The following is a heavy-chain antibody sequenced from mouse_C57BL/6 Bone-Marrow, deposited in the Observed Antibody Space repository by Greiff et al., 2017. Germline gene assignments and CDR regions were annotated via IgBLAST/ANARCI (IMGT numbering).Heavy chain of an antibody. CDR3: ARGIYCYAMDY. Sequence: EVMLVESGGGLVKPGGSLKLSCAASGFTFSIYAMSWVRQTPEKRLEWVATISDGGSYTYYPDNVKGRFTISRDNAKNNLYLQMSHLKSEDTAMYYCARGIYCYAMDYWGQGTSVTVSS. D-gene: IGHD2-1*01. J-gene: IGHJ4*01. CDR1: GFTFSIYA. V-gene: IGHV5-4*03. CDR2: ISDGGSYT.